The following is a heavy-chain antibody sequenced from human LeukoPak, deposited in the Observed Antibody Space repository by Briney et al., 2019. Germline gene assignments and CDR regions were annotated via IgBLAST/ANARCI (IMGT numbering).Heavy chain of an antibody. J-gene: IGHJ6*03. Sequence: WASVTVSCKASGYTFTNYAMNWVRQAPGQGLEWMGWINTNTGNPTYAQGFTGRSVFSLDTSVSTAYLQISSLKAEDAAVYYCARVSRGSYSYYYYYMDVWGKGTTVTVSS. CDR1: GYTFTNYA. CDR3: ARVSRGSYSYYYYYMDV. D-gene: IGHD1-26*01. CDR2: INTNTGNP. V-gene: IGHV7-4-1*02.